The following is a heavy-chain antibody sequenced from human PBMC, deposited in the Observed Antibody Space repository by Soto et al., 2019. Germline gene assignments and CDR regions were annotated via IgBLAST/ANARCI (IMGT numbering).Heavy chain of an antibody. V-gene: IGHV1-18*01. D-gene: IGHD2-15*01. CDR1: GYTFNDFG. CDR3: ARDIAFDIDY. CDR2: IYSKAGKM. J-gene: IGHJ4*02. Sequence: QVHLLQSGAEVQKPGASVKVSCKTSGYTFNDFGITWVRQAPGLGLEWLGWIYSKAGKMNFAPKFQNRVIMTTDTPTCTALMELTILTFDASAIYFCARDIAFDIDYWGQGTRVTVS.